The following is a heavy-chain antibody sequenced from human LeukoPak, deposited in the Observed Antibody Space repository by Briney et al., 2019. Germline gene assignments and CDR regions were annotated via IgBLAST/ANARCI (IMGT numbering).Heavy chain of an antibody. CDR1: GGTFSSYA. CDR2: IIPILGIA. CDR3: AQREYCSSTSCSRFDP. Sequence: SVKVSCKASGGTFSSYAINWVRQAPGQGLEWMGRIIPILGIANYAQKFQGRVTITADKSTSTAYMELSSLRSEDTAVYYCAQREYCSSTSCSRFDPWGQGTLVTVSS. J-gene: IGHJ5*02. D-gene: IGHD2-2*01. V-gene: IGHV1-69*04.